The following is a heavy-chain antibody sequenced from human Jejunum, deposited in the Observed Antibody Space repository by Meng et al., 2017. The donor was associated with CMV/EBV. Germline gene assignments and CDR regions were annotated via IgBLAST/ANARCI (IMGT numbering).Heavy chain of an antibody. D-gene: IGHD3-10*01. V-gene: IGHV3-21*01. CDR3: ATLISSPDYDYYYGMDV. Sequence: FTSFSMNWVRQAPGKGLEGVSSISSYGSRIYDADSVKGRLTISRDNAKNSVFLQMNSLRAEDAAVYYCATLISSPDYDYYYGMDVWGQGTTVTVSS. CDR1: FTSFS. CDR2: ISSYGSRI. J-gene: IGHJ6*02.